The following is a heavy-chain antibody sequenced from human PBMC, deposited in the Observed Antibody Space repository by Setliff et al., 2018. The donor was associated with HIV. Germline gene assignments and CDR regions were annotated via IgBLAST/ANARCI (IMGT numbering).Heavy chain of an antibody. CDR3: ARHVGYSSSSLDY. V-gene: IGHV1-2*02. CDR1: GYTFTDYF. CDR2: IGPRNADR. D-gene: IGHD6-6*01. Sequence: ASVKVSCKSSGYTFTDYFIHWVRQAPGQGLEWMGWIGPRNADRRISQRFRVTISVDTSRNQFSLKLTSVTAADTAVYYCARHVGYSSSSLDYWGQGTLVTVSS. J-gene: IGHJ4*02.